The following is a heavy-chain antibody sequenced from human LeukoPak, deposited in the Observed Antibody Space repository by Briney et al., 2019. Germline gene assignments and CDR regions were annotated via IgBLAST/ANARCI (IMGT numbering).Heavy chain of an antibody. CDR2: INPNSGGT. D-gene: IGHD5-24*01. CDR1: GYTFTGYY. CDR3: ARLRARHTRDGYNTPLYYFDY. V-gene: IGHV1-2*02. J-gene: IGHJ4*02. Sequence: GASVKVSCKASGYTFTGYYMHWVRQAPGQGLEWMGWINPNSGGTNYAQKFQGRVTMTRDTSISTAYMELSRLRSDDTAVYYCARLRARHTRDGYNTPLYYFDYWGQGTLVTVSS.